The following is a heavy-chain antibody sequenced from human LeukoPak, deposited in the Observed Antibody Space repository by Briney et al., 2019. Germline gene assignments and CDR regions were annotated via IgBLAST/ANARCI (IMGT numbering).Heavy chain of an antibody. Sequence: ASVKVSCKASGYTFTGYYMHWVRQAPGQGLEWMGWINPKSGGTNYAQKFQGRVTMTRDTSISTAYMEMSRLRSDDTAVYYCARDPDRDTGYDYWGQGTLVTVSS. CDR1: GYTFTGYY. J-gene: IGHJ4*02. V-gene: IGHV1-2*02. CDR3: ARDPDRDTGYDY. D-gene: IGHD1-14*01. CDR2: INPKSGGT.